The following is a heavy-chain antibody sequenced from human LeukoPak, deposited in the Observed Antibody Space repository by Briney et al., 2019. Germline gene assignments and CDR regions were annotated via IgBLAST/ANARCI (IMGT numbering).Heavy chain of an antibody. CDR1: GGSISSSSYY. V-gene: IGHV4-39*01. J-gene: IGHJ4*02. CDR3: ARRVGATRSPNFDY. D-gene: IGHD1-26*01. CDR2: IYYSGST. Sequence: PSETLSLTCTVSGGSISSSSYYWGWIRQPPGKGLEWIGSIYYSGSTYYNPSLKSRVTISVDTSKNQFSLKLSSVTAADTAMYYCARRVGATRSPNFDYWGQGTLVTVSS.